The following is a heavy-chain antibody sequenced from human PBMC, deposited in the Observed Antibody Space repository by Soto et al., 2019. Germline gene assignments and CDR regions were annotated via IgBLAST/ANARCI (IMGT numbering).Heavy chain of an antibody. CDR3: ARQGDSRSLRDAFDI. D-gene: IGHD3-10*01. CDR1: GYTFTHYA. CDR2: INTGNGDT. Sequence: QVQLVQSGAEVKQPGASVKVSCKSSGYTFTHYAMHWVRQAPRQGLEWLGWINTGNGDTGFSQKFQGRVSITMDTAASTTYVELSSLMSEDPAVYDSARQGDSRSLRDAFDIWGQGTLVTVAS. V-gene: IGHV1-3*04. J-gene: IGHJ3*02.